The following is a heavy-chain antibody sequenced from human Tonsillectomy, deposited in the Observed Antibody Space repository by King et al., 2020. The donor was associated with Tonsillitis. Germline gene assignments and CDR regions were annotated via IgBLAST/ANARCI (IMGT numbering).Heavy chain of an antibody. CDR3: AKEDYSGCPFES. Sequence: VQLVQSGGGVVQPGGSLRLSCGASGFTFSSYAMHWVRQAPGKGLEWVAFISYDGNIKYYADSVKGRFTISRDNSKNTLYVQMNSLKPEDTAVFYCAKEDYSGCPFESWGRGTPVTVSS. CDR2: ISYDGNIK. J-gene: IGHJ4*02. D-gene: IGHD6-19*01. V-gene: IGHV3-30*02. CDR1: GFTFSSYA.